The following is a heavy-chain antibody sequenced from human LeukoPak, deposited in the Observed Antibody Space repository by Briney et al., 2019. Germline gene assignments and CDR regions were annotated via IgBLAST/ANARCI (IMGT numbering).Heavy chain of an antibody. J-gene: IGHJ3*02. CDR3: ARVVPAAMPDLRVTIDAFDI. Sequence: SETLSLTCAVYGGSLSGYYWSWIRQPPGKGLEWIGEINHSGSTNYNPSLKGRVTISVDTSKNQFSLKLSSVTAADTAVYYCARVVPAAMPDLRVTIDAFDIWGQGTMVTVSS. V-gene: IGHV4-34*01. D-gene: IGHD2-2*01. CDR2: INHSGST. CDR1: GGSLSGYY.